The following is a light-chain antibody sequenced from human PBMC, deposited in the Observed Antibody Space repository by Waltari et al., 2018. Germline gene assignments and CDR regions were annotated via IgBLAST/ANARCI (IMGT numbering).Light chain of an antibody. CDR1: QSISTW. J-gene: IGKJ2*01. CDR2: KAS. CDR3: QQYNSYHT. V-gene: IGKV1-5*03. Sequence: DIQMTQSPSTLSASVGDRITITCRANQSISTWLAWYQQKPGKAPKLLIYKASNLESGVPSRFSGSGSGTEFTLTISSLQPDDFATYYCQQYNSYHTFGQGTKLEIK.